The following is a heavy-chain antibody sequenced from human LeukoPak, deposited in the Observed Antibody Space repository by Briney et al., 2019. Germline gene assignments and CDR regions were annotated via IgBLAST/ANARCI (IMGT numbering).Heavy chain of an antibody. V-gene: IGHV4-59*12. CDR3: ARNAGGQQLFYYYYGMDV. J-gene: IGHJ6*02. CDR1: GGSISPYY. D-gene: IGHD6-13*01. CDR2: VYYSGST. Sequence: TASETLSLTCTVSGGSISPYYWSWIRQPPGKGLEWIGYVYYSGSTNYNPSLKSRVTISVDTSKNQFSLKLSSVTAADTAVYYCARNAGGQQLFYYYYGMDVWGQGTTVTVSS.